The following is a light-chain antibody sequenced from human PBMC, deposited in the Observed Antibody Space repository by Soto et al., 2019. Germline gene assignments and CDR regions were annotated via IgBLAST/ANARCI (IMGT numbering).Light chain of an antibody. CDR3: QKVNSFPVT. CDR2: VAS. CDR1: QGIGAW. V-gene: IGKV1-12*01. J-gene: IGKJ4*01. Sequence: DLQMTQSPSSVSGFVGDTVTITCRASQGIGAWLAWYQHKPGKAPKLLIDVASRLQSGVPSRFSGSGSGTDFTLTINNLQSEDFGTYYCQKVNSFPVTFGGGTKVEIK.